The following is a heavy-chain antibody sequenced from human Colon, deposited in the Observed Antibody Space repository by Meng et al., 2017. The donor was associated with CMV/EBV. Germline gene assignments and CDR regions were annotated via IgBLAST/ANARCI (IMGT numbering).Heavy chain of an antibody. D-gene: IGHD5-12*01. CDR3: ARAREVGYSAYDYYDF. CDR2: ISTYSGNT. CDR1: GYTFSSYG. Sequence: GYTFSSYGISWVRQAPGQGLEWMGWISTYSGNTDYAQKFQGRVTMTTDTLTSTAYMELTSLKSDDTAVFYCARAREVGYSAYDYYDFWGQGTLVTVSS. J-gene: IGHJ4*02. V-gene: IGHV1-18*01.